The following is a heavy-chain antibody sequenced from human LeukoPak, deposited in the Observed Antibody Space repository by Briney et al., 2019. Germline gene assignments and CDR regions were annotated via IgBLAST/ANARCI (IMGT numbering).Heavy chain of an antibody. V-gene: IGHV4-30-4*01. D-gene: IGHD3-10*01. J-gene: IGHJ6*04. CDR1: GGSISSCDYY. Sequence: SETLSLTCTVSGGSISSCDYYWSWIRQPPGKGLEWIGYIYYSGSTYYNPSLMSRVTISVDTSKNQFSLKLSSVTAADMAVYYCARVTITMVRRVPSPRNYYYYGMDVWGKGTTVTVSS. CDR3: ARVTITMVRRVPSPRNYYYYGMDV. CDR2: IYYSGST.